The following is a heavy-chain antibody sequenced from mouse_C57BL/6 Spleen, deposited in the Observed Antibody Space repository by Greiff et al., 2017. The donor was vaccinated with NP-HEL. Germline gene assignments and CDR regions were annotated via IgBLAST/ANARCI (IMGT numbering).Heavy chain of an antibody. J-gene: IGHJ2*01. CDR2: IDPSDSET. CDR1: GYTFTSYW. Sequence: QVHVKQPGAELVRPGSSVKLSCKASGYTFTSYWMHWVRQRPIQGLEWIGNIDPSDSETHYNQKFKDKATLTVDKSSSIAYMQLSSLTSEDSAVYYCARLGKLGPFDYWGQGTTLTVSS. D-gene: IGHD4-1*01. CDR3: ARLGKLGPFDY. V-gene: IGHV1-52*01.